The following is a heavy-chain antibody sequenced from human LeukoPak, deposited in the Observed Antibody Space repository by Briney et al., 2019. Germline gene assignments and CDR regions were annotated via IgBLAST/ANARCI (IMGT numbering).Heavy chain of an antibody. V-gene: IGHV4-59*08. CDR2: IYHTGSN. CDR1: SGSVSSYY. J-gene: IGHJ3*02. D-gene: IGHD6-13*01. Sequence: PETLCLTCLVSSGSVSSYYWTWIRQPPGKGLEWIGYIYHTGSNNYSPSLKCRVTMYVDTSKNQLSLKLSSVTAADTAMYYCARARYTNSWYAVDIWGNRTIVSSSS. CDR3: ARARYTNSWYAVDI.